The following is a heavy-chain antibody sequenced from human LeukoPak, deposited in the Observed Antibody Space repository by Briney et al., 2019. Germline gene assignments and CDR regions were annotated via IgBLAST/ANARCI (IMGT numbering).Heavy chain of an antibody. CDR1: GGSISSYY. CDR3: ARVGRPYAFDI. V-gene: IGHV4-59*01. CDR2: IYYSGNT. Sequence: SETLSLTCPVSGGSISSYYWSWIRPPPGKGLEWIGYIYYSGNTNYNPSLKSRLTISVDTSKNQFSLKLSSVTAADTAVYYCARVGRPYAFDIWGQGTMVSVSS. J-gene: IGHJ3*02.